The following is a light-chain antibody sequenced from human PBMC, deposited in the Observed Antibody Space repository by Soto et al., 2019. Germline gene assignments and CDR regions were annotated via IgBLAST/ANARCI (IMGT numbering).Light chain of an antibody. CDR3: SSYTTTSPT. Sequence: QSALTQPASVSGSPGQSITISCTGTINDIGSYHYVAWYHHHPGKAPKLIIYEVTHRPSGVSNRFSGSKSGNTDSLTISGLQAEDEADYYCSSYTTTSPTFGGGTKRTVL. V-gene: IGLV2-14*01. J-gene: IGLJ3*02. CDR1: INDIGSYHY. CDR2: EVT.